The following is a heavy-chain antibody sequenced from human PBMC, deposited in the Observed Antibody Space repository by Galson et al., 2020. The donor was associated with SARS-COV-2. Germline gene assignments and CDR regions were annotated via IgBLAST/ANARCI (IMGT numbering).Heavy chain of an antibody. CDR1: GFTFSSYA. Sequence: GGSLRLSCAASGFTFSSYAMSWVRPAPGKGLEWVSPISGSGGSTYYADSVKGRFTISRDNSKNTLYLQMNSLRAEDTAVYYWAAPRFLEWLLIGVLDYWGQGTLVTVSS. CDR2: ISGSGGST. V-gene: IGHV3-23*01. D-gene: IGHD3-3*01. CDR3: AAPRFLEWLLIGVLDY. J-gene: IGHJ4*02.